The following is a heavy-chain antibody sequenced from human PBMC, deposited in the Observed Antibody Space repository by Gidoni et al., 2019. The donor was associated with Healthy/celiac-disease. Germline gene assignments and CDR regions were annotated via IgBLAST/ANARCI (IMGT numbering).Heavy chain of an antibody. CDR1: GFTFTSYA. V-gene: IGHV3-23*01. D-gene: IGHD3-10*01. J-gene: IGHJ3*02. CDR2: ISGSGGST. CDR3: AKDISADYGSGSAAFDI. Sequence: EVQLLESGGGSVQPGGSLRLPCAASGFTFTSYAMSWVRQAPGKGLEWVSAISGSGGSTYYADSVKGRFTISRDNSKNTLYLQMNSLRAEDTAVYYCAKDISADYGSGSAAFDIWGQGTMVTVSS.